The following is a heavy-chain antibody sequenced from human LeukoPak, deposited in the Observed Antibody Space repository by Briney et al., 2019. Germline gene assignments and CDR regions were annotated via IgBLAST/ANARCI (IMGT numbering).Heavy chain of an antibody. CDR3: ARGGGSYYDY. Sequence: ASVKVSCKASGGTFSSYAWVRQATGQGLEWMGWMNPNSGNTGYAQKFQGRVTMTRNTYISTAYMELSSLRSEDTAVYYCARGGGSYYDYWGQGTLVTVSS. D-gene: IGHD1-26*01. V-gene: IGHV1-8*02. J-gene: IGHJ4*02. CDR1: GGTFSSYA. CDR2: MNPNSGNT.